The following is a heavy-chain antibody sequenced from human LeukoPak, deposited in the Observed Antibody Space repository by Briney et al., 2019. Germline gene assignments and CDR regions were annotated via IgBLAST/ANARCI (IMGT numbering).Heavy chain of an antibody. CDR3: ARDYAAAGNYYMDV. J-gene: IGHJ6*03. Sequence: SETLSLTCTVSGDSISTYYWSWIRQPPGKGLEWIGYIYYRVTSDYNPSLKSRVTISVDTSKNQFSLKLSSVTAADTAVYYCARDYAAAGNYYMDVWGKGTTVTVSS. CDR2: IYYRVTS. CDR1: GDSISTYY. V-gene: IGHV4-59*12. D-gene: IGHD6-13*01.